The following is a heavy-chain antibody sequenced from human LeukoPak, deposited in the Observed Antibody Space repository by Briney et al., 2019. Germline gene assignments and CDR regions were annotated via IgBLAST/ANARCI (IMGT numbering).Heavy chain of an antibody. CDR3: AKSYDRTGYVYYFDY. V-gene: IGHV3-11*01. D-gene: IGHD3-22*01. CDR1: GFTVSNNY. Sequence: PGGSLRLSCAASGFTVSNNYMSWVRQAPGKGLEWVSYIGSSGTTIYYADSVKGRFTISRDNAKNSLFLQMNSLRAEDTAVYYCAKSYDRTGYVYYFDYWGQGSLVTVSS. CDR2: IGSSGTTI. J-gene: IGHJ4*02.